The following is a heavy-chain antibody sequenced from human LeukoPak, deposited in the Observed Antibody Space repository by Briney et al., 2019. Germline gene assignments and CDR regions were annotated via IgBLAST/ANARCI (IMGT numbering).Heavy chain of an antibody. CDR3: ARNPSGYYMDV. CDR1: GFTFSSYA. V-gene: IGHV3-7*01. Sequence: GGSLRLSCAASGFTFSSYAMSWVRQAPGKGLEWVANMKEDGNEKFYVDSVKGRFTVSRDNARNSLYLQMNSLRAEDTAVYYCARNPSGYYMDVWGKGTTVTVSS. J-gene: IGHJ6*03. CDR2: MKEDGNEK.